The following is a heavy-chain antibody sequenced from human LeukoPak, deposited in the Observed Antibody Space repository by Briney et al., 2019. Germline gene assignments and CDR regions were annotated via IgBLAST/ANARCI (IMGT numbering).Heavy chain of an antibody. CDR1: GYSFTSYW. CDR3: ARQGGTAMAADYYYGMDV. D-gene: IGHD5-18*01. V-gene: IGHV5-10-1*01. J-gene: IGHJ6*02. CDR2: IDPSDYYT. Sequence: GESLKISCKGSGYSFTSYWISWVRQMPGKGLEWMGRIDPSDYYTNYSPSFQGHVTISADKSISTAYLQWSSLKASDTAMYYCARQGGTAMAADYYYGMDVWGQGTTVTVSS.